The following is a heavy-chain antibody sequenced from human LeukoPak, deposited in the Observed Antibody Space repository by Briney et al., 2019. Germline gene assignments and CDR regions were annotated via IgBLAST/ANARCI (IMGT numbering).Heavy chain of an antibody. CDR3: AKDNRRHYTSGPNPDSLH. V-gene: IGHV3-9*01. CDR2: ISWNSGSI. CDR1: GFIFNNYA. Sequence: GGSLRLSCAGSGFIFNNYAMHWVRQPPGKGLEWVSGISWNSGSIVYADSVKGRFTISRDNAKNSLYLQMNSLRVEDTAFYYCAKDNRRHYTSGPNPDSLHWGQGALVTVSS. J-gene: IGHJ4*02. D-gene: IGHD6-19*01.